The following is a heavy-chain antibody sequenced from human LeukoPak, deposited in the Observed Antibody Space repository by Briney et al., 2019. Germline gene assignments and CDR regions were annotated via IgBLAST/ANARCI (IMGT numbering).Heavy chain of an antibody. CDR1: GGSFSGYY. CDR2: INHSGST. CDR3: ARDLNPEHPTEWFEEEDY. V-gene: IGHV4-34*01. D-gene: IGHD3-10*01. Sequence: SETLSLTCAVYGGSFSGYYWSWLRQPPGKGLEWIGEINHSGSTNYNPSLKSRVTISVDTSKNQFSLKLSSVTAADTAVYYCARDLNPEHPTEWFEEEDYWGQGTLVTVSS. J-gene: IGHJ4*02.